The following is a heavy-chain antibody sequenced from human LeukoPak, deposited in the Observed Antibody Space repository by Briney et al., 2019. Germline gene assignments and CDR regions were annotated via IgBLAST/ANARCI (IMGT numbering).Heavy chain of an antibody. Sequence: PGGSLRLSCAASGFTFSNFWMTWVRQAPGQGLAWAANIRQDGSEKYYVDSVKGRFTISRDNAKNLLFLQMSNLRVEDTAVYYCAAPPRSTDYGDNPYFFDDWGQRTLVIVSS. CDR1: GFTFSNFW. D-gene: IGHD4-17*01. CDR2: IRQDGSEK. CDR3: AAPPRSTDYGDNPYFFDD. V-gene: IGHV3-7*01. J-gene: IGHJ4*02.